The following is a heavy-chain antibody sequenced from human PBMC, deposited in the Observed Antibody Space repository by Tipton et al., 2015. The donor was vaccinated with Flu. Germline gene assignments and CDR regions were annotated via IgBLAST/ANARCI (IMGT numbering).Heavy chain of an antibody. CDR1: VGSFSGYY. Sequence: TLSFTCAVYVGSFSGYYWSWIRQPPGKGLEWIGEINHSGSTNYNPSLESRVTISVDTSKNQFSLKLNSVTAADTAMYYCARRREGYNCFDYWGQGTLVTVSS. V-gene: IGHV4-34*01. CDR2: INHSGST. CDR3: ARRREGYNCFDY. D-gene: IGHD5-24*01. J-gene: IGHJ4*02.